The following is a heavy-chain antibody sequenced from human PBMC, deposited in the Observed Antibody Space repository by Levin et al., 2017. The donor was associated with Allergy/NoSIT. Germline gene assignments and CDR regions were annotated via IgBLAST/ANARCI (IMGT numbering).Heavy chain of an antibody. CDR2: IKSKTDGGTT. V-gene: IGHV3-15*01. J-gene: IGHJ6*02. CDR3: TTVLGYCSSTSCYTGGPDYYYYGMDV. D-gene: IGHD2-2*02. Sequence: SCAASGFTFSNAWMSWVRQAPGKGLEWVGRIKSKTDGGTTDYAAPVKGRFTISRDDSKNTLYLQMNSLKTEDTAVYYCTTVLGYCSSTSCYTGGPDYYYYGMDVWGQGTTVTVSS. CDR1: GFTFSNAW.